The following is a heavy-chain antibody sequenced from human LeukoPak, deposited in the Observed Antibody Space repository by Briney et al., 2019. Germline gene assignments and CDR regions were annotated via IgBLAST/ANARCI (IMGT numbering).Heavy chain of an antibody. CDR3: ARVSDISVAAYFDY. CDR1: GFIFSDYG. V-gene: IGHV3-30*02. CDR2: IRFDGSNN. J-gene: IGHJ4*02. D-gene: IGHD6-19*01. Sequence: GGSLRLSCGVSGFIFSDYGMHWVRQAPGKGLEWVASIRFDGSNNYYADSVKGRFTISRDNSKNTLYLQMNSLRAEDTALYYCARVSDISVAAYFDYWGQGTLVTVSS.